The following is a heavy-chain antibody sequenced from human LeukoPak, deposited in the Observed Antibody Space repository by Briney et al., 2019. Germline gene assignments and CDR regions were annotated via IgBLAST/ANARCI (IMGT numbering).Heavy chain of an antibody. J-gene: IGHJ5*02. V-gene: IGHV1-2*02. D-gene: IGHD3-10*01. Sequence: GASVKVSCKASGYTFTGYYMHWVRQAPGQGLEWMGWINPNSGGINYAQKFQGRVTMTRDTSISTAYMELSRLRSDDTAVYYCARGRITMVQGVMAWFDPWGQGTLVTVSS. CDR2: INPNSGGI. CDR1: GYTFTGYY. CDR3: ARGRITMVQGVMAWFDP.